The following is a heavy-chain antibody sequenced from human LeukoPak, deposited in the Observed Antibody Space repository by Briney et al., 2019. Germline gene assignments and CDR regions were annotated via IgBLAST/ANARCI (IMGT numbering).Heavy chain of an antibody. CDR2: ISGSGGST. CDR3: AKEIYCSGGSCYSDAFDI. Sequence: PGGSLRLSCAASGFTFSSYAMSWVRQAPGKGLEWVSAISGSGGSTYYADSVKGRFTISRDNSKSTLYLQMNSLRAEDTAVYYCAKEIYCSGGSCYSDAFDIWGQGTMVTVSS. V-gene: IGHV3-23*01. CDR1: GFTFSSYA. J-gene: IGHJ3*02. D-gene: IGHD2-15*01.